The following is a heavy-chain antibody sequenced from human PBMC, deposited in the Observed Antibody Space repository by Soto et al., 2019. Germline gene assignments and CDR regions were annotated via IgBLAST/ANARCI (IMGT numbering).Heavy chain of an antibody. Sequence: QVLLVQSGVEMKKPGSSGRVSCKASGGSFSTSYINWVRLAPGQRPEWMANILPIFGTADYAQKFQGRLTITADTSTNTAYMELRSLFSEDTAVYYCARGHEFGGNSDAYDIWGQGTVVTVSS. CDR2: ILPIFGTA. CDR1: GGSFSTSY. J-gene: IGHJ3*02. D-gene: IGHD2-21*01. CDR3: ARGHEFGGNSDAYDI. V-gene: IGHV1-69*14.